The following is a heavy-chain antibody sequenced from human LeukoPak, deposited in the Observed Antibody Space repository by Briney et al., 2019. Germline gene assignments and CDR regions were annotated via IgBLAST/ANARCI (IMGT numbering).Heavy chain of an antibody. D-gene: IGHD5-18*01. CDR3: VKDLISGHGYWAIDQ. J-gene: IGHJ4*02. Sequence: GGSLRLSCVASGFTFSNFAMSWVRQAPGKGLEWVAGLFGNGGGISYADSVKGRFTISRDNSSHTVSLPMTGLTDDPPPTYPCVKDLISGHGYWAIDQWGQGTLVTVSS. V-gene: IGHV3-23*01. CDR1: GFTFSNFA. CDR2: LFGNGGGI.